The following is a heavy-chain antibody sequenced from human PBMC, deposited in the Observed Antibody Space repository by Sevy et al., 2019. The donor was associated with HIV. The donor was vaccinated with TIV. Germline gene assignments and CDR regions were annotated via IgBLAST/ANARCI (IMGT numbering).Heavy chain of an antibody. CDR1: GFTFSSYE. V-gene: IGHV3-48*03. CDR2: ISNSGSTI. D-gene: IGHD4-17*01. Sequence: GGSLRLSCTASGFTFSSYEMNWVRQAPGKGLEWVSYISNSGSTIHYSDSVKGRFTISRDNAKNSLYLQMNSLRAEDTVVYYCARDLPPSVTTVPHFDYWGRGTLVTVSS. CDR3: ARDLPPSVTTVPHFDY. J-gene: IGHJ4*02.